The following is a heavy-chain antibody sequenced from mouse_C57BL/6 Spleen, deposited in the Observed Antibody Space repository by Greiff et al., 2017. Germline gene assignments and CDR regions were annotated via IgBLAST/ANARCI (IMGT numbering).Heavy chain of an antibody. Sequence: QVQLQQPGAELVMPGASVKLSCKASGYTFTSYWMHWVKQRPGQGLEWIGEIDPSDSYTNYNQKFKGKSTLTVDKSSSTAYMQLISLTSEDSAVYYCARRRAMDYWGQGTSVTVSS. CDR3: ARRRAMDY. CDR1: GYTFTSYW. V-gene: IGHV1-69*01. CDR2: IDPSDSYT. J-gene: IGHJ4*01.